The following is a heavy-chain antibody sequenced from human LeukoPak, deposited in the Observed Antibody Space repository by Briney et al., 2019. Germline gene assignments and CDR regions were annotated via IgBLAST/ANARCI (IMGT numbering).Heavy chain of an antibody. V-gene: IGHV3-30*02. CDR2: IRYDGSNK. CDR3: AKLVQSSDHAAFDI. J-gene: IGHJ3*02. Sequence: GGSLRLSCAASGFTFSNYGMHWVRQAPGKGLEWVTFIRYDGSNKYYADSVKGRFTISRDNSKNTLYLQMNSLRAEDTAVYYCAKLVQSSDHAAFDIWGQGTMVAVSS. CDR1: GFTFSNYG.